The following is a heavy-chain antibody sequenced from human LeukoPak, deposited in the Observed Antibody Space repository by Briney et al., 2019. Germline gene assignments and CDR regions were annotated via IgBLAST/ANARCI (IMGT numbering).Heavy chain of an antibody. CDR2: INHSGST. D-gene: IGHD2-15*01. CDR1: GGSFSGYY. J-gene: IGHJ4*02. Sequence: PSETLSLTCAVYGGSFSGYYWSWIRQPPGKGLEWIGEINHSGSTNYNPSLKSRVTISVDTSKNQFSLKLSSVTAADTAVYYCAKGGYCSGGSCYARFDYWGQGTLVTVSS. V-gene: IGHV4-34*01. CDR3: AKGGYCSGGSCYARFDY.